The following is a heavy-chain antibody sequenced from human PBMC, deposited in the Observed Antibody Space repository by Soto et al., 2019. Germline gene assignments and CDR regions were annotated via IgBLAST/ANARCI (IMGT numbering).Heavy chain of an antibody. D-gene: IGHD2-21*02. V-gene: IGHV1-69*13. CDR2: IIPIFGTA. J-gene: IGHJ6*02. CDR1: GGTFSSYA. CDR3: AQSDGGYYYYYMDG. Sequence: GASVKVSCKASGGTFSSYAISWVRQAPGQGLEWMGGIIPIFGTANYAQKFQGRVTITADESTSTAYMELSSLRSEDTAVYYCAQSDGGYYYYYMDGCGQGNTVTVSS.